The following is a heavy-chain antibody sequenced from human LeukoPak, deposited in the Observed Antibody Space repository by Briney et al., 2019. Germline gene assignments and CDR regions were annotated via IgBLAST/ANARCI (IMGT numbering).Heavy chain of an antibody. CDR3: ARDQDCSGGSCYDQSAYYYYYYGMDV. D-gene: IGHD2-15*01. CDR1: GYTFTSYY. Sequence: ASVKVSCKASGYTFTSYYMHWVRQAPGQGLEWVGIINPSGGSTSYAQKFQGRVTMTRDTSTSTVYMELSSLRSEDTAVCYCARDQDCSGGSCYDQSAYYYYYYGMDVWGQGTTVTVSS. J-gene: IGHJ6*02. CDR2: INPSGGST. V-gene: IGHV1-46*01.